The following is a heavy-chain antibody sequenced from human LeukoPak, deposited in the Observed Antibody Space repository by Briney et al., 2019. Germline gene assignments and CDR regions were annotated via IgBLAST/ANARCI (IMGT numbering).Heavy chain of an antibody. CDR2: IYYSGST. CDR3: ARVRGYGGYKWVAYYFDY. Sequence: SETLSFTCTVSGGSISSYYWSWIRQPPGKGLEWIGYIYYSGSTNYNPSLKSRVTISVDTSKNQFSLKLSSVTAADTAVYYCARVRGYGGYKWVAYYFDYWGQGTLVTVSS. J-gene: IGHJ4*02. CDR1: GGSISSYY. D-gene: IGHD5-12*01. V-gene: IGHV4-59*01.